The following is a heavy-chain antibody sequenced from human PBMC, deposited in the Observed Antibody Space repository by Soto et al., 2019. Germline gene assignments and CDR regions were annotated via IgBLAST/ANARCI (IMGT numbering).Heavy chain of an antibody. V-gene: IGHV1-69*02. Sequence: ASVKVSCKASGGTFSSYTISWVRQAPGQGLEWMGRIIPILGIANYAQKFQGRVTITADKSTSTAYMELSSLRSEDTAVYYCASLLTASPHCTNGVCYLGDWFDPWGQGTLVTVSS. J-gene: IGHJ5*02. D-gene: IGHD2-8*01. CDR1: GGTFSSYT. CDR3: ASLLTASPHCTNGVCYLGDWFDP. CDR2: IIPILGIA.